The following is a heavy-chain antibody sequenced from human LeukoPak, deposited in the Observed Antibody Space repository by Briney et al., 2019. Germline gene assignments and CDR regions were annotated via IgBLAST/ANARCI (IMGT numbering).Heavy chain of an antibody. V-gene: IGHV3-74*01. D-gene: IGHD1-26*01. CDR1: GFTFSSYW. J-gene: IGHJ4*02. CDR3: ARDLTGAVFDF. Sequence: GGSLRLSCAASGFTFSSYWMHWVRQAPGKGLVCVSRITSDGGTTSYADSVRGRFTISRDNAKNTVYLQMNSLRAEDTAVYYCARDLTGAVFDFWGQGTLVTVSS. CDR2: ITSDGGTT.